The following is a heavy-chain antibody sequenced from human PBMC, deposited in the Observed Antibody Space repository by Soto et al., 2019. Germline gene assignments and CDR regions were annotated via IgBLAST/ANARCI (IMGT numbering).Heavy chain of an antibody. D-gene: IGHD2-2*01. CDR2: ISSSSSYI. V-gene: IGHV3-21*01. CDR3: ARGGGRCSSTSCSVDYYYGMDV. J-gene: IGHJ6*02. Sequence: EVQLVESGGGLVKPGGSLRLSCAASGFTFSSYSMNWVRQAPGKGLEWVSSISSSSSYIYYADSVKGRFTISRDNAKNXXYXQXXSLRAEDTAVYYWARGGGRCSSTSCSVDYYYGMDVWGQGTTVTVSS. CDR1: GFTFSSYS.